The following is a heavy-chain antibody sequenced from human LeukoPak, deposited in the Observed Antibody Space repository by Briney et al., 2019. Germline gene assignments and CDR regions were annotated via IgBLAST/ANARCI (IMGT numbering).Heavy chain of an antibody. CDR2: ISAYNGNT. Sequence: GASVKVSCKASGYTFTSYGISWVRQAPGQGLGWMGWISAYNGNTNYAQKLQGRVTMTTDTSTSTAYMELRSLRSDDTALYYCARVRGYYDSSGPRDYWGQGTLVTVSS. J-gene: IGHJ4*02. D-gene: IGHD3-22*01. CDR3: ARVRGYYDSSGPRDY. V-gene: IGHV1-18*01. CDR1: GYTFTSYG.